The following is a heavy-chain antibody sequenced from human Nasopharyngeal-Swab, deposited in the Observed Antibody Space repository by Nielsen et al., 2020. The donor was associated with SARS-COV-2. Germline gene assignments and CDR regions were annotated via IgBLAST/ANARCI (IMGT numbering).Heavy chain of an antibody. D-gene: IGHD4-17*01. CDR3: ARTTLYGDYDKLDFDY. V-gene: IGHV4-61*02. CDR2: IYTSGST. CDR1: GGSISSGSYY. Sequence: SETLSLTYTVSGGSISSGSYYWSWIRQPAGKGLEWIGRIYTSGSTNYNPSLKSRVTISVDTSKNQFSLKLSSVTAADTAVYYCARTTLYGDYDKLDFDYWGQGTLVTVSS. J-gene: IGHJ4*02.